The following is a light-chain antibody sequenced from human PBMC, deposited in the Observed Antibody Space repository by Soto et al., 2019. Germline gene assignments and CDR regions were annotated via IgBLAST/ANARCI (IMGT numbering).Light chain of an antibody. CDR3: QQYNNWPRAT. CDR1: QSISSN. CDR2: RTS. Sequence: TPSPATLSVSPGEIATLSCRASQSISSNLAWYQQKPGQAPRLLMFRTSSRATGFPARFSGSGSGTEFNLTISSLQSEDFGVYYCQQYNNWPRATFGGGTKVDIK. J-gene: IGKJ4*01. V-gene: IGKV3-15*01.